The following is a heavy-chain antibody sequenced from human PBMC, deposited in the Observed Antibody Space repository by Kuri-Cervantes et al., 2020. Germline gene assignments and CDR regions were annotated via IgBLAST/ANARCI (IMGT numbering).Heavy chain of an antibody. CDR1: GVSISGYS. V-gene: IGHV4-30-2*01. D-gene: IGHD3-3*01. CDR3: ARVFGTIFEPFFDY. J-gene: IGHJ4*02. CDR2: IYHSGST. Sequence: SETLSLTCTVSGVSISGYSWSWIRQPPGKGLEWIGYIYHSGSTYYNPSLKSRVTISVDRSKNQFSLELSSVTAADTAVYYCARVFGTIFEPFFDYWGQGTLVTVSS.